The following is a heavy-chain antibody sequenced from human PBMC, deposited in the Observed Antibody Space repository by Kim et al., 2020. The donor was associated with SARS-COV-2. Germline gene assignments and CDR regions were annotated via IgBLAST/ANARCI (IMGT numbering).Heavy chain of an antibody. J-gene: IGHJ4*02. V-gene: IGHV4-4*02. D-gene: IGHD1-26*01. Sequence: SETLSLTCAVSGGSISSSDCWSWVRQSPGKGLEWIGEIYHSGSTNYNPSLKSRVTISLDKSKNQMSLKLTSVTAADTAVYYCARVGGGSFYAKFHYWGQG. CDR2: IYHSGST. CDR3: ARVGGGSFYAKFHY. CDR1: GGSISSSDC.